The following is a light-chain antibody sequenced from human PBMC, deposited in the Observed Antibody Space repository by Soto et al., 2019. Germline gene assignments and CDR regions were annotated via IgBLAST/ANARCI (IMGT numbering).Light chain of an antibody. CDR3: HQYASSPPWT. CDR1: QSVSRIY. CDR2: GAS. Sequence: EIVLTQSPGTLSLSPGERATLSCRASQSVSRIYLAWYHQKPGQAPGLLIYGASSRATGIPDRFSGSGSGTDFTLTISRLEPEDCAVYYCHQYASSPPWTFGQVTKVEIK. V-gene: IGKV3-20*01. J-gene: IGKJ1*01.